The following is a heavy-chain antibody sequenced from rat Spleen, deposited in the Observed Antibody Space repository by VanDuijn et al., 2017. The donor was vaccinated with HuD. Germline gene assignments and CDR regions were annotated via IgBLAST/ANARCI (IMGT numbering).Heavy chain of an antibody. V-gene: IGHV5S13*01. Sequence: EVQLVESGGGLVQPGRSLKLSCAASGFTFSSYGMAWVRQAPTKGLEWVASIFTGGGSTYYRDSVKGRFTVSRDNAKSTLYLQMDSLRSEDTATYYCATDDYNTYWGQGVMVTVSS. CDR3: ATDDYNTY. CDR1: GFTFSSYG. D-gene: IGHD1-10*01. J-gene: IGHJ2*01. CDR2: IFTGGGST.